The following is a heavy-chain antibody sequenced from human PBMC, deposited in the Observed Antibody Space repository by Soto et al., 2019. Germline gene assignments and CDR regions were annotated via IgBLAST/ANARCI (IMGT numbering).Heavy chain of an antibody. V-gene: IGHV1-46*01. CDR2: INPSGGST. Sequence: ASVKVSCKASGYTFTSYYMHWVRQAPGQGLEWMGIINPSGGSTSYAQKFQGRVTMTRDTSTSTVYMELSSLRSEDTAVYYCATKTKRHYYDSSGMGAYYYYGMDVWGQGTTVTAP. J-gene: IGHJ6*02. CDR1: GYTFTSYY. D-gene: IGHD3-22*01. CDR3: ATKTKRHYYDSSGMGAYYYYGMDV.